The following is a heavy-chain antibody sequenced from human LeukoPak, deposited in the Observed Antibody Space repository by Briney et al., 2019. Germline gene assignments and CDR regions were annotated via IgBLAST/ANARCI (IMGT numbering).Heavy chain of an antibody. D-gene: IGHD1-26*01. CDR1: GFTFSTYN. CDR2: ITSSSIHT. J-gene: IGHJ4*02. Sequence: PGGSLRLSCAASGFTFSTYNMNWVRQAPGKGLEWVSSITSSSIHTFYADSVKGRFTISRDNAKNSLYLQMNSLRAEDTAVYYCARGGGSYGSRSFDYWGQGTLVTVSS. CDR3: ARGGGSYGSRSFDY. V-gene: IGHV3-21*01.